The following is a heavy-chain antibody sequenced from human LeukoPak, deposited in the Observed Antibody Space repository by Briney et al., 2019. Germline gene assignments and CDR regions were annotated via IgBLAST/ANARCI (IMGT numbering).Heavy chain of an antibody. Sequence: SETPSLTCAVYGGSFSGYYWSWLSQPPGKGLEWIGEINHSGSTNYNPSLKSRVTISVDTSKNQFSLQLSSVTAADTAVYYCARVRQWLVQSAAFDIWGQGTMVTVSS. D-gene: IGHD6-19*01. CDR3: ARVRQWLVQSAAFDI. CDR1: GGSFSGYY. CDR2: INHSGST. V-gene: IGHV4-34*01. J-gene: IGHJ3*02.